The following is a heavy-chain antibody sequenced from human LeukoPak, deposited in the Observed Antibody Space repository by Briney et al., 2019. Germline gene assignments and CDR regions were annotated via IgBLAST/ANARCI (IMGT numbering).Heavy chain of an antibody. D-gene: IGHD3-9*01. CDR1: DGSISSGSYY. CDR3: ARGSAYDSLTGYYRKSYYFDY. J-gene: IGHJ4*02. V-gene: IGHV4-61*02. Sequence: SRALSLTCTVSDGSISSGSYYWSWIRQPAGKGLEWIGRIYTSGSTNYNPSLKSRVSISVDTSKNQFSLKLSSVTAADTAVYYCARGSAYDSLTGYYRKSYYFDYWGQGTLVTVSS. CDR2: IYTSGST.